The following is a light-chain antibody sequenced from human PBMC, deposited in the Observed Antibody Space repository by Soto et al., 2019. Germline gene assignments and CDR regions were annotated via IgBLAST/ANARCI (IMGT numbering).Light chain of an antibody. CDR2: DAS. CDR1: QSISSW. CDR3: QQYNSYWT. V-gene: IGKV1-5*01. J-gene: IGKJ1*01. Sequence: DIQMTQSPSTLSASVGDRATITCRASQSISSWLAWYQQKPGKAPKLLIYDASSLESGVPSRFSGRGSGTEFTLTISSLQPDDFATYYCQQYNSYWTFGQGTKV.